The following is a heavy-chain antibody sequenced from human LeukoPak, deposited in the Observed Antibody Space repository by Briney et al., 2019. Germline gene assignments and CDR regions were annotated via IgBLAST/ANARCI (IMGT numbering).Heavy chain of an antibody. CDR3: ARLGKEYYFDY. V-gene: IGHV3-7*01. J-gene: IGHJ4*02. Sequence: GGSLRLSCAASGFTFSSYWMSWVRQAPGKGLEWVANVKQDGSEKYYVDSVKGRFTISRDNAKNSLYLQMNSLRAEDTAVYYCARLGKEYYFDYWGQGTLVTVSS. CDR2: VKQDGSEK. D-gene: IGHD3-16*01. CDR1: GFTFSSYW.